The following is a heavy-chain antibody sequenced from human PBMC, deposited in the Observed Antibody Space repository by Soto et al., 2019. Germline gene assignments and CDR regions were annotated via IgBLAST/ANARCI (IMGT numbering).Heavy chain of an antibody. J-gene: IGHJ3*02. Sequence: GGSLRLSCATSGFTFRSYWMTCVRQAPGKGPEWVANIKPDGSEKQYVDSVKGRFTVSRDNAKKSLDLQMNSLRVEDTAVYYCARRARTATTNWGAFDIWGQGTMVTVSS. D-gene: IGHD1-7*01. CDR1: GFTFRSYW. V-gene: IGHV3-7*03. CDR2: IKPDGSEK. CDR3: ARRARTATTNWGAFDI.